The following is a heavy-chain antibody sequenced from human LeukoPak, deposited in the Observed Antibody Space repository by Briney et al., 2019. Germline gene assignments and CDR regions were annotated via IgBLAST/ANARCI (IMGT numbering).Heavy chain of an antibody. CDR2: VIPSFGTG. J-gene: IGHJ5*02. CDR3: ARVGDFWSGYRCFDP. CDR1: GGTFSSYA. D-gene: IGHD3-3*01. Sequence: SVQVSYKSSGGTFSSYAISWVRQAPGQGMEWMGGVIPSFGTGNYAQKFQGRGTITTDESTSTAYMELSSVRSEGTAVYYCARVGDFWSGYRCFDPWGQGTLVTVSS. V-gene: IGHV1-69*05.